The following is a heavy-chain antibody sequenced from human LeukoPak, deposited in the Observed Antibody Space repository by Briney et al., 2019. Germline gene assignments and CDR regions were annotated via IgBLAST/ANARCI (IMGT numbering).Heavy chain of an antibody. V-gene: IGHV3-30*02. Sequence: GGSLRLSCAASGFTFSSYGMHWVRQAPGKGLEWVAFIRYDGSNKYYADSVKGRFTISRDNSKNTLYLQMNRLRAEDTAVYYCAKDLARRRGYGDLNYWGQGTLVTVSS. CDR3: AKDLARRRGYGDLNY. CDR2: IRYDGSNK. D-gene: IGHD4-17*01. J-gene: IGHJ4*02. CDR1: GFTFSSYG.